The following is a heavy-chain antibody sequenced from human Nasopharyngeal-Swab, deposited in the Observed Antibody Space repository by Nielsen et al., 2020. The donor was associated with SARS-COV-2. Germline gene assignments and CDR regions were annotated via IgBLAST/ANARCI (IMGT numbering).Heavy chain of an antibody. V-gene: IGHV1-24*01. J-gene: IGHJ6*02. CDR3: ATAPSIGCSSTSCSRWYYYYGMDV. CDR2: FDPEDGET. D-gene: IGHD2-2*01. Sequence: ASVKVSCKVSGYTLTELSMHWVRQAPGKGLGWMGGFDPEDGETIYAQKFQGRVTMTEDTSTDTAYMELSSLRSEDTAVYYCATAPSIGCSSTSCSRWYYYYGMDVWGQGTTVTVSS. CDR1: GYTLTELS.